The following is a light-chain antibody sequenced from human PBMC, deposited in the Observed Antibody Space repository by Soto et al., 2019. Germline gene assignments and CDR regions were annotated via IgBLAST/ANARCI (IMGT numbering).Light chain of an antibody. CDR3: SSYASSSTPVV. CDR1: SSDVGGYNY. Sequence: QSVLTQPASVSGSPGQSITISCTGTSSDVGGYNYVSWYQQYPGKVPKLMIYDVSNRPSGVSNRFSGSKSGNTASLTISGLQAEDEGDYYCSSYASSSTPVVFGGGTKVTVL. CDR2: DVS. V-gene: IGLV2-14*01. J-gene: IGLJ2*01.